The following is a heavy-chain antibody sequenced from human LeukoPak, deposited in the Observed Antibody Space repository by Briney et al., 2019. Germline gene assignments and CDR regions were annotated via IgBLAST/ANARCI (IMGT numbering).Heavy chain of an antibody. CDR2: IYYSGST. CDR3: AVRIIPGGYYFDY. V-gene: IGHV4-30-4*01. D-gene: IGHD3-16*01. Sequence: PSQTLSLTCTVSGGSISSGDYYWGWIRQPPGKGLEWIVYIYYSGSTYYNPSLKSRVTISVDTSKNQFSLKLSSVTAADTAVYYCAVRIIPGGYYFDYWGQGTLVTVSS. J-gene: IGHJ4*02. CDR1: GGSISSGDYY.